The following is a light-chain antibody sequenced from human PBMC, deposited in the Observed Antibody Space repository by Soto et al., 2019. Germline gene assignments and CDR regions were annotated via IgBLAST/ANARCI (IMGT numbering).Light chain of an antibody. V-gene: IGLV1-47*02. Sequence: QSVLTQPPSASGTPGQRVTISCSGSSSDIGSNYVCWYQQLPGTAPKLLIYSNNQRPSGVPDRFSGSKSDTSASLAISGLRSEDEADYYCAAWDDSLSVLVFCGGTKVTVL. CDR1: SSDIGSNY. CDR2: SNN. CDR3: AAWDDSLSVLV. J-gene: IGLJ2*01.